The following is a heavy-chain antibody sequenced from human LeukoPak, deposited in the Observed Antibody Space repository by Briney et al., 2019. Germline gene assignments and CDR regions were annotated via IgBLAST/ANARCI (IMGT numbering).Heavy chain of an antibody. V-gene: IGHV3-23*01. Sequence: PGGSLRLSCAVSGFTFSSYAMGWVRQAPGKGLGWVSAISCSGGSTYYADSVKGRFTISRDNSKTTLYLQMNSLRAEDTAVYYCAKRGASVMVRGVPIVYWGQGTLVTVSS. J-gene: IGHJ4*02. D-gene: IGHD3-10*01. CDR1: GFTFSSYA. CDR2: ISCSGGST. CDR3: AKRGASVMVRGVPIVY.